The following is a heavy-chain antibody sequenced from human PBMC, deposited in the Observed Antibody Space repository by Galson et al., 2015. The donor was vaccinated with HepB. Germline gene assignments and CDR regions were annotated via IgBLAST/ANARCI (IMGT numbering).Heavy chain of an antibody. Sequence: SLRLSCAASGFTSSSYWMNWLRQAPGKGLEWVASIKHYGGEKHYVDSVKGRFTISRDDTKNSLYLQMNSLRGEDTAVYYCAKGPNSDDRVDWFDPWCQGTLFTVSS. V-gene: IGHV3-7*03. D-gene: IGHD3-9*01. CDR1: GFTSSSYW. CDR3: AKGPNSDDRVDWFDP. CDR2: IKHYGGEK. J-gene: IGHJ5*02.